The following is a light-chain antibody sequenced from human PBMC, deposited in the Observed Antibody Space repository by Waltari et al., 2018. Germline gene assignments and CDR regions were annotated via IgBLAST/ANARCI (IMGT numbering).Light chain of an antibody. CDR2: DVS. Sequence: QSALTQPASVSGSPGQSITISCTGTSSDIGGYNYVSWYQQLPGRAPKLIIYDVSNRPSGVSNRFSGSKSGNTASLTISGLQGEDEADYYCSSYVSSSTRELFGGGTSLAVL. CDR1: SSDIGGYNY. J-gene: IGLJ2*01. V-gene: IGLV2-14*03. CDR3: SSYVSSSTREL.